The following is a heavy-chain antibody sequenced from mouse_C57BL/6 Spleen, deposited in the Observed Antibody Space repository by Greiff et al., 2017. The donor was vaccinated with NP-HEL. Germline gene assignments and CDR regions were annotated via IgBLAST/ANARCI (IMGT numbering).Heavy chain of an antibody. CDR3: ARDGYGWYFDG. Sequence: QVQLQQPGAELVKPGASVKLSCKASGYAFTSYWMHWVEQRPGRGLAWIGRLDPNSGGTKYNEKFKSKATLTVDKRSSTAYMQLSSLTSEYAAVYYCARDGYGWYFDGRGTGTTVTVAS. CDR2: LDPNSGGT. V-gene: IGHV1-72*01. CDR1: GYAFTSYW. D-gene: IGHD2-2*01. J-gene: IGHJ1*03.